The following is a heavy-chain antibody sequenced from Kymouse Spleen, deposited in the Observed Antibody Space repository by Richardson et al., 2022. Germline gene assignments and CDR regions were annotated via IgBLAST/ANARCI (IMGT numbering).Heavy chain of an antibody. Sequence: EVQLVESGGGLVKPGGSLRLSCAASGFTFSSYSMNWVRQAPGKGLEWVSSISSSSSYIYYADSVKGRFTISRDNAKNSLYLQMNSLRAEDTAVYYCARERAPIAAADHFDYWGQGTLVTVSS. J-gene: IGHJ4*02. CDR3: ARERAPIAAADHFDY. CDR1: GFTFSSYS. D-gene: IGHD6-13*01. V-gene: IGHV3-21*03. CDR2: ISSSSSYI.